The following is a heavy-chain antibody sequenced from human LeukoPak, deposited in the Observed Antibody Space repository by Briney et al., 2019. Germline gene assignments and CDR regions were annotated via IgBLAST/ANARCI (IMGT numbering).Heavy chain of an antibody. J-gene: IGHJ4*02. CDR2: ISAYNGNT. Sequence: ASVKVSFKSSGYTFTSYGISWVRQAPGQGLEWMGWISAYNGNTNYAQKLQGRVTMTTDTSTSTAYMELRSLRSDDTAVYYCARAPVASHYFDYWGQGTLVTVSS. CDR3: ARAPVASHYFDY. D-gene: IGHD4-23*01. V-gene: IGHV1-18*01. CDR1: GYTFTSYG.